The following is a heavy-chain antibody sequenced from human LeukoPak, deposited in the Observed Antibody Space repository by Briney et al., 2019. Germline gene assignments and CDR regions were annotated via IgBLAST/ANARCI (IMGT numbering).Heavy chain of an antibody. CDR3: ARATISIYPPLDY. CDR1: GYTLTGYY. J-gene: IGHJ4*02. D-gene: IGHD3-16*02. CDR2: INPNSGGT. Sequence: ASVKVSCKASGYTLTGYYMHWVRQAPGQGLEWMGWINPNSGGTNYAQKFQGKVTMTRDTSISTAYMELSRLRSDDTAVYYCARATISIYPPLDYWGQGTLVTVSS. V-gene: IGHV1-2*02.